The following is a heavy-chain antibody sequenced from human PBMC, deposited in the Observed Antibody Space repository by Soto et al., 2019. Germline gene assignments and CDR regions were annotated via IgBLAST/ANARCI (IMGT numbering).Heavy chain of an antibody. J-gene: IGHJ4*02. CDR1: GFTFSDHW. CDR3: ARGNCSGDTCFFGGTH. D-gene: IGHD2-21*02. CDR2: INGGGSRT. Sequence: EVQLAESGGVLVQPGGSLRLSCVASGFTFSDHWMHWVRQAPGKGLVWVSRINGGGSRTNYADSVKGRFTISRDNAKNTLYLEMNSLSVDDTAVYYCARGNCSGDTCFFGGTHWGRGTLVTVSS. V-gene: IGHV3-74*01.